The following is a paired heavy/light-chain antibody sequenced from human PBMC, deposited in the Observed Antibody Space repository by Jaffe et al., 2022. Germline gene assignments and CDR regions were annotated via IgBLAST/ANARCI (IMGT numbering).Light chain of an antibody. CDR2: GAS. CDR1: QSVSSSY. Sequence: EIVLTQSPGTLSLSPGERATLSCRASQSVSSSYLAWYQQKPGQAPRLLIYGASSRATGIPDRFSGSGSGTDFTLTISRLEPEDFAVYYCQQYGSSLSFGQGTKLEIK. CDR3: QQYGSSLS. J-gene: IGKJ2*01. V-gene: IGKV3-20*01.
Heavy chain of an antibody. CDR2: ISSSGSTI. Sequence: QVQLVESGGGLVKPGGSLRLSCAASGFTFSDYYMSWIRQAPGKGLEWVSYISSSGSTIYYADSVKGRFTISRDNAKNSLYLQMNSLRAEDTAVYYCARALFGLGAARPWRDYYYYYMDVWGKGTTVTVSS. V-gene: IGHV3-11*01. CDR1: GFTFSDYY. J-gene: IGHJ6*03. D-gene: IGHD6-6*01. CDR3: ARALFGLGAARPWRDYYYYYMDV.